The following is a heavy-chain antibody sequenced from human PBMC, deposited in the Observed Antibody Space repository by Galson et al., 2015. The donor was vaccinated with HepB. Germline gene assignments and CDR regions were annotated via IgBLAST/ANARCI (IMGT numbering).Heavy chain of an antibody. J-gene: IGHJ5*02. V-gene: IGHV4-34*01. Sequence: SETLSLTCAVYGGSFSGSYWSWIRQPPGKGLEWIGEINHSGSTNYNPSLKSRVTISVDTSKNQFSLKLSSVTAADTAVYYCARAGYSSSWYRGNWFDPWGQGTLVTVSS. CDR3: ARAGYSSSWYRGNWFDP. CDR2: INHSGST. CDR1: GGSFSGSY. D-gene: IGHD6-13*01.